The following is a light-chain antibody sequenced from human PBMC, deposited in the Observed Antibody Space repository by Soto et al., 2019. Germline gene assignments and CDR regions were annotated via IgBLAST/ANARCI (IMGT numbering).Light chain of an antibody. V-gene: IGKV3-20*01. CDR1: QSLRRSY. Sequence: EIVLTQSPGTLSLSPGERATLSCRASQSLRRSYLDWYQQKPGQAPRRLIYGASSRATGIPDRFSGSGSGTDFTLTISRLETDDFAVYYCQQYDSSPPSTFGQGTNLEIK. CDR3: QQYDSSPPST. J-gene: IGKJ2*01. CDR2: GAS.